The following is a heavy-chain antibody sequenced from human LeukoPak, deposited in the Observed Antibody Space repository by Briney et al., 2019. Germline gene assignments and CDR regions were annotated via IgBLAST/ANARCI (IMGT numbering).Heavy chain of an antibody. D-gene: IGHD5/OR15-5a*01. J-gene: IGHJ6*04. V-gene: IGHV1-69*06. CDR2: IIPIFGTA. CDR3: ARARDGQVFYYYGMDV. CDR1: GGTFSSYA. Sequence: SVKVSCKASGGTFSSYAISWVRQAPGQGLEWMGGIIPIFGTANYALKFQGRVTITADKSTSTAYMELSSLRSEDTAVYYCARARDGQVFYYYGMDVWGKGTTVTVSS.